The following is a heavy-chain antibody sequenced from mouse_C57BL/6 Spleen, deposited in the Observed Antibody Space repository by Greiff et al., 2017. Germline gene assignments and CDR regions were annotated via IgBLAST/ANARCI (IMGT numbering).Heavy chain of an antibody. V-gene: IGHV14-4*01. D-gene: IGHD2-10*02. CDR1: GFNIKDDY. J-gene: IGHJ3*01. CDR2: IDPENGDT. Sequence: VQLQQSGAELVRPGASVKLSCTASGFNIKDDYMHWVKQRPEQGLEWIGWIDPENGDTEYASKFQGKATITADTSSNTAYLQLSSLTSEDTAVYYCTTLEEGGFAYWGQGTLVTVSA. CDR3: TTLEEGGFAY.